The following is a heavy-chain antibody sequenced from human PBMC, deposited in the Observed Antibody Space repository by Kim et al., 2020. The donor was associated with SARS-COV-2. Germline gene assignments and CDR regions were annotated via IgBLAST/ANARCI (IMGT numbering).Heavy chain of an antibody. CDR1: GFIVTDKY. D-gene: IGHD2-8*02. CDR3: ASGYCADSCCSFRRGMDV. V-gene: IGHV3-53*01. CDR2: IYSDGNT. Sequence: GGSLRLSCAASGFIVTDKYMTWVRQAPGRGLEWVSLIYSDGNTYYGDSVKGRFTISRENSENTVYLQMNSLRAEDTAVYFCASGYCADSCCSFRRGMDV. J-gene: IGHJ6*01.